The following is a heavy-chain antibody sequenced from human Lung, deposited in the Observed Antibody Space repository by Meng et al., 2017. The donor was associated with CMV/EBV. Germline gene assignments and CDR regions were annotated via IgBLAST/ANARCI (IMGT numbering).Heavy chain of an antibody. V-gene: IGHV1-69*02. J-gene: IGHJ6*02. Sequence: SVKVSCKTSGGTFSSYTISWVRQAPGQGLEWMGRIIPILGIASYSQKFQGRVTITADKSTSTAYMELSSLRSEDTAVYYCAKWGWGALYGGMDVWGQGTTVTGSS. D-gene: IGHD3-16*01. CDR1: GGTFSSYT. CDR2: IIPILGIA. CDR3: AKWGWGALYGGMDV.